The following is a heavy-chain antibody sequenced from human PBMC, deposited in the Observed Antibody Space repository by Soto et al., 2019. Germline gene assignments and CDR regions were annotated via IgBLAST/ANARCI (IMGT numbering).Heavy chain of an antibody. CDR3: WRDPHGTGWGSHAFSGIEV. Sequence: QMRLVQSGAEVKKPGSSVKVSCTASGDTFSNFAFSWVRRAPGQGLEWLGGINPMFIEPDYAQKFRDRITIVADESTSTVYLERRSLGSDDTGVYVCWRDPHGTGWGSHAFSGIEVWGQATTVNGTS. V-gene: IGHV1-69*01. D-gene: IGHD2-8*02. CDR2: INPMFIEP. CDR1: GDTFSNFA. J-gene: IGHJ6*02.